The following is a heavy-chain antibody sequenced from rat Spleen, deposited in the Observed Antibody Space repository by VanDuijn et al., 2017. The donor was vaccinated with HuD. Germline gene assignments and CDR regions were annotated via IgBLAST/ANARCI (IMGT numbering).Heavy chain of an antibody. V-gene: IGHV5-22*01. Sequence: EVQLVESGGGLVQPGRSLKLSCVVSGFTFSDYYMAWVRQAPKKGLEWITSISYEGDITYFGDSVKGRFTISRDNAKRTLYLQMNSLRSEDTAIYYCARHSVYYYSRYIPDYFDYGGQGVMVTVSS. J-gene: IGHJ2*01. D-gene: IGHD1-2*01. CDR3: ARHSVYYYSRYIPDYFDY. CDR1: GFTFSDYY. CDR2: ISYEGDIT.